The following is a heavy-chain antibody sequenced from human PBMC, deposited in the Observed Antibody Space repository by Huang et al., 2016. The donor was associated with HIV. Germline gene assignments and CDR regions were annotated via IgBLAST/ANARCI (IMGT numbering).Heavy chain of an antibody. V-gene: IGHV1-18*01. D-gene: IGHD1-1*01. CDR2: ISVYNGNT. J-gene: IGHJ5*02. Sequence: QVELVQSGAEVKRPGASVRVSCKASGYVFTKYGINWVRQAPGKGLEWMGWISVYNGNTNYGEKIRGRVTLSRDTAKTTAYMELRDVTSADTAVYYCARDHWYPLQNWFDLWGQGTLVTVSS. CDR3: ARDHWYPLQNWFDL. CDR1: GYVFTKYG.